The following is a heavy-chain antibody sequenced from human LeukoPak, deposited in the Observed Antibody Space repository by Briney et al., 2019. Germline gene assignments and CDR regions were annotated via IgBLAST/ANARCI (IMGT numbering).Heavy chain of an antibody. CDR3: ARGPPGVYNYYYYYYMDV. V-gene: IGHV4-34*01. Sequence: SETLSLTCAVYGRSFSGYYWSWIRQPPGKGLEWIGEINHSGSTNYNPSRKSRVSISVVTYQNQLSLKLRSVTGAGAAVYYWARGPPGVYNYYYYYYMDVWGKGTTVTVSS. CDR1: GRSFSGYY. J-gene: IGHJ6*03. CDR2: INHSGST. D-gene: IGHD1-14*01.